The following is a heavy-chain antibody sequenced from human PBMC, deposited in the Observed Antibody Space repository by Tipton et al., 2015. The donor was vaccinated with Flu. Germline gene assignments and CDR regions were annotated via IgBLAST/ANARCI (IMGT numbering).Heavy chain of an antibody. V-gene: IGHV3-9*01. D-gene: IGHD4-11*01. CDR3: TRDTYRDNNYYYGMDV. J-gene: IGHJ6*02. Sequence: SLRLSCAAPGFTFEDHVMHWVRQAPGKGLEWVSGISGDSGTIGYADSVQGRFTISRDNAKNSLFLQMNSLRVEDTALYYCTRDTYRDNNYYYGMDVWGQGTTVTVSS. CDR2: ISGDSGTI. CDR1: GFTFEDHV.